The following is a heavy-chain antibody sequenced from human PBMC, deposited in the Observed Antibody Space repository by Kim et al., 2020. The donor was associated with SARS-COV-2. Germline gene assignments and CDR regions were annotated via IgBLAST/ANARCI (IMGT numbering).Heavy chain of an antibody. Sequence: GGSLRLSCAASGFTFSNAWMSWVRQAPGKGLEWVGRIKSKTDGGTTDYAAPVKGRFTISRDDSKNTLYLQMNSLKTEDTAVYYCTTDHWVVVAPNYYYGMDVWGQGTTVTVSS. V-gene: IGHV3-15*01. D-gene: IGHD2-21*01. CDR2: IKSKTDGGTT. CDR3: TTDHWVVVAPNYYYGMDV. CDR1: GFTFSNAW. J-gene: IGHJ6*02.